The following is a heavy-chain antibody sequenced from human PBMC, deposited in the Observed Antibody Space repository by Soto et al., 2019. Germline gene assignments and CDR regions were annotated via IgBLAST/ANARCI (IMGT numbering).Heavy chain of an antibody. V-gene: IGHV2-5*02. Sequence: QITLKESGPPLVKPTQTLTLTCTFSGFSLSTTGVGVGWIRQPPGKALEWLVVIYWDDDKRYNPSLKSRLTITKDTSKNQVVLTMTNMDPVDTATYYCAHTTETRYYDYWGQGTLVTVSS. J-gene: IGHJ4*02. CDR1: GFSLSTTGVG. CDR3: AHTTETRYYDY. CDR2: IYWDDDK.